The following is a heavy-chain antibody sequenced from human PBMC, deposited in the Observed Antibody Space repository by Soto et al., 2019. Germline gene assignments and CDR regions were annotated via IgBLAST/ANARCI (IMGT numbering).Heavy chain of an antibody. D-gene: IGHD3-10*02. V-gene: IGHV1-18*01. J-gene: IGHJ4*02. CDR3: ARETDITASTLFGY. CDR1: GYTLTGYG. Sequence: PSVKAPCKASGYTLTGYGFNWGRQPPRQGLEEMGRGSNYNGNTTYAEKLQHRITTTTNNTTSSVYMNVRSIRYDDTAVYYCARETDITASTLFGYWGQGTEVTVSS. CDR2: GSNYNGNT.